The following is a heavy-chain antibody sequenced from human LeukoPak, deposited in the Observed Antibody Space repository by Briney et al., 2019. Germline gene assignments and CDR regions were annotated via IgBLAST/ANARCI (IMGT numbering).Heavy chain of an antibody. CDR1: GFTFSSYE. J-gene: IGHJ4*02. Sequence: PGGSLRLSCAASGFTFSSYEMNWVRQAPGKGLEWVSYISSSGSTIYYADSVKGRFTISRDNAKNSLYLQMNSLRAEDTAVYYCARDRFAAAGTGYFDYWGQGTLVTVSS. D-gene: IGHD6-13*01. CDR3: ARDRFAAAGTGYFDY. V-gene: IGHV3-48*03. CDR2: ISSSGSTI.